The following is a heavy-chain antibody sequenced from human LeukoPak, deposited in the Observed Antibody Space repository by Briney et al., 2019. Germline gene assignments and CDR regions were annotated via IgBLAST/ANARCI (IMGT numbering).Heavy chain of an antibody. CDR2: SYYSGST. CDR3: ARDRVEGATSPWGFYYYYGMDV. V-gene: IGHV4-31*03. J-gene: IGHJ6*02. Sequence: SETLSLTCTVSGGSISSGGYYWSWILQHPGKGLEWIGYSYYSGSTYYNPSLKSRVTISVDTSKNQFSLKLSSVTAADTAVYYCARDRVEGATSPWGFYYYYGMDVWGQGTTVTVSS. CDR1: GGSISSGGYY. D-gene: IGHD5-12*01.